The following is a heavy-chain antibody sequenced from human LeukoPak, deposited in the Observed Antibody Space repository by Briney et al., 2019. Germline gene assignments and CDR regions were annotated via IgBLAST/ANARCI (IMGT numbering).Heavy chain of an antibody. CDR2: IGSSGGSR. CDR3: AREDGDAFDI. J-gene: IGHJ3*02. CDR1: GFTFSSYE. D-gene: IGHD5-24*01. V-gene: IGHV3-48*03. Sequence: PGGSLRLSCAASGFTFSSYEMDWVRRAPGKGLEWVSYIGSSGGSRYYADSVKGRFTSSRDNAKYSLYLQMNSLRVEDTAVYYCAREDGDAFDIWGQGTVVSVSS.